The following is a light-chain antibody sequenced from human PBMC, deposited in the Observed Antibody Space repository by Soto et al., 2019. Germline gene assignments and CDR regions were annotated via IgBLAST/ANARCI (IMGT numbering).Light chain of an antibody. CDR2: GAS. CDR3: QQYNNWPPYT. Sequence: ETVMTQSPATLSVSPGERATLSCRASQTFANNLAWYQQRPGQAPRLLIHGASTRATGIPARFSGSGSGTEFTLTISSLQSEDFAVYYCQQYNNWPPYTFGQGTKLEIK. J-gene: IGKJ2*01. CDR1: QTFANN. V-gene: IGKV3-15*01.